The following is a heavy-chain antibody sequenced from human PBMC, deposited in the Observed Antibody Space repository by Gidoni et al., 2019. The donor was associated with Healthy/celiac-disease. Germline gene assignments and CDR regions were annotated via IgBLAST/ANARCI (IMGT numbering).Heavy chain of an antibody. D-gene: IGHD2-2*01. Sequence: EVQLVDSAGCLVQPGGSLRLSCAASGFTFSSYELNCVRQAPAKGLEWVSYIRSSGSTIYYADSVKGRGTITRDNAKNSLYLQMNSLRAEDTDVYYCASGDGRDCSSTSCYVEKRDYWGQGTLVTVSS. CDR1: GFTFSSYE. V-gene: IGHV3-48*03. CDR2: IRSSGSTI. CDR3: ASGDGRDCSSTSCYVEKRDY. J-gene: IGHJ4*02.